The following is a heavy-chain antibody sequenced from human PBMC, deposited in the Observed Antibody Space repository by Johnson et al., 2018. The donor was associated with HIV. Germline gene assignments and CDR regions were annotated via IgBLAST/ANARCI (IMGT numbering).Heavy chain of an antibody. J-gene: IGHJ3*02. CDR3: AKEGSGYFHAFDI. Sequence: QVQLVESGGGVVQPGRSLRLSCAASGFTFSSYGMHWVRQAPGKGLEWVAVISYDGNNKYYADSVKGRFTISRDNSKNTLYLQRNSLIAEDTAVYYCAKEGSGYFHAFDIWGQGTVVTVSS. CDR2: ISYDGNNK. D-gene: IGHD3-22*01. V-gene: IGHV3-30*18. CDR1: GFTFSSYG.